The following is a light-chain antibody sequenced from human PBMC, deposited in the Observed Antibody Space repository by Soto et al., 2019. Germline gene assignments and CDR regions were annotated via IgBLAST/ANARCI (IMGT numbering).Light chain of an antibody. J-gene: IGLJ1*01. V-gene: IGLV2-18*01. CDR3: SLFTTSSNYV. CDR1: SSDVGSYNR. CDR2: EVT. Sequence: QSALTQPPSVSGSPGQSVTISCTGTSSDVGSYNRVSWYQQPPGTAPKVIIYEVTNRPSGVPDRFSGSKSGNTASLTISGLQAEDEAHYYCSLFTTSSNYVFGNGTKVT.